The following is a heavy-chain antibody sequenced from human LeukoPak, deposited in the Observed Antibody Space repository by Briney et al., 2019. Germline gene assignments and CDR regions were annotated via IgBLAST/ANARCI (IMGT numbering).Heavy chain of an antibody. CDR3: ARDLSYDFWIGYHYRPYYYYYGMDV. V-gene: IGHV3-74*01. Sequence: GRTLRLSCAVSGFTFSSYGMHWVRHAPGPGLVWVSRINSDGSSTSYADSVMCRFTISRDNANNTLYLQMDSLRAEDTAVYYCARDLSYDFWIGYHYRPYYYYYGMDVWRQGTTVTVSS. CDR1: GFTFSSYG. D-gene: IGHD3-3*01. J-gene: IGHJ6*01. CDR2: INSDGSST.